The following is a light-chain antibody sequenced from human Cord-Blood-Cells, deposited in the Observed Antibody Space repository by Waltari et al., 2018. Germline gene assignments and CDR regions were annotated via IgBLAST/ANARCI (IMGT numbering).Light chain of an antibody. CDR2: DAS. J-gene: IGKJ3*01. V-gene: IGKV1-33*01. CDR3: QQYDNLPPELT. CDR1: QDISNY. Sequence: DIQMTQSPSSLSASVGDRVTITCQASQDISNYLNWYQQKQGKAPKLLIYDASNLETGVPSRFSGSGSGTDFTFTISSLQPEDIATYYCQQYDNLPPELTFGPGTKVDIK.